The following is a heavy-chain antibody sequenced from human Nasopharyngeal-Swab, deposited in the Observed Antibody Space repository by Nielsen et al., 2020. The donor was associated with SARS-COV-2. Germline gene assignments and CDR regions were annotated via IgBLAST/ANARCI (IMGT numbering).Heavy chain of an antibody. V-gene: IGHV4-34*01. CDR2: INHSGGT. J-gene: IGHJ4*02. CDR1: GGSFSGYY. Sequence: SETLSLTCAVYGGSFSGYYWSWIRQPPGKGLEWIGEINHSGGTNYNPSLKSRVTISVDTSKNQFSLKLSSVTAADTAVYYCARRWDSSGYYYDVGIDYWGQGTLVTVSS. D-gene: IGHD3-22*01. CDR3: ARRWDSSGYYYDVGIDY.